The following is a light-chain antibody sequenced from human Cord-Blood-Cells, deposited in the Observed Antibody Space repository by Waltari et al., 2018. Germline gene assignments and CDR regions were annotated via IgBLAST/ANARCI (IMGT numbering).Light chain of an antibody. CDR1: QSLLSS. CDR2: AAS. J-gene: IGKJ1*01. V-gene: IGKV1-39*01. CDR3: QQSYSTPWT. Sequence: DIQMTQSPSSLSASVGHRVPITCRSRQSLLSSLNWYQQKTGKAPKLLIYAASSLQSGVPSRFSGSGSGTDFTLTISSLQPEDFATYYCQQSYSTPWTFGQGTKVEIK.